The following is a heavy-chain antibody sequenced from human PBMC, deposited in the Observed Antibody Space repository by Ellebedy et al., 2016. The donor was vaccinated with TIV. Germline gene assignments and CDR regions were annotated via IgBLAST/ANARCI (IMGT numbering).Heavy chain of an antibody. Sequence: PGGSLRLSCEASGIIVSDYFMNWVRQAPGKGLEWVSVLYPDAKTNYTDSVNGRFIVSRDSSNNTLYLQMNSLTAEDTAVYYCARDPGGGGDFGDNWFDPWGQGTLVTVSS. CDR1: GIIVSDYF. CDR3: ARDPGGGGDFGDNWFDP. V-gene: IGHV3-66*01. D-gene: IGHD2-21*01. J-gene: IGHJ5*02. CDR2: LYPDAKT.